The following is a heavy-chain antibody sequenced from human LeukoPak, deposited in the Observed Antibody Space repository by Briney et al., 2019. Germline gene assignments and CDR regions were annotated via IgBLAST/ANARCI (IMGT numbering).Heavy chain of an antibody. J-gene: IGHJ5*02. V-gene: IGHV5-51*01. CDR1: GYTFTSYW. D-gene: IGHD2-15*01. Sequence: GESLKISCKGSGYTFTSYWIGWVRQMPGKRLKWMGIIYPGDSDTRYSPSFQGQVTMSVDKSISTAYVQWSSLKASDTAMYYCARGGRLSSDGSWTWFDPWGQGTLVTVSS. CDR3: ARGGRLSSDGSWTWFDP. CDR2: IYPGDSDT.